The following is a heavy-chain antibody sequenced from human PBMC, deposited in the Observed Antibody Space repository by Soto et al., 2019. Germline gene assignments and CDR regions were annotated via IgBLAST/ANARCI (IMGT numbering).Heavy chain of an antibody. V-gene: IGHV4-59*01. J-gene: IGHJ6*03. D-gene: IGHD2-2*01. CDR3: ARSPIVVVPAAMLYYYYMDV. CDR1: GGSISSYY. CDR2: IYYSGST. Sequence: PSETLSLTCTVSGGSISSYYWSWIRQPPGKGLEWIGYIYYSGSTNYNPSLKSRVTISVDTSQNQFSLKLSSVTAADTAVYYCARSPIVVVPAAMLYYYYMDVWGKGTTVTVSS.